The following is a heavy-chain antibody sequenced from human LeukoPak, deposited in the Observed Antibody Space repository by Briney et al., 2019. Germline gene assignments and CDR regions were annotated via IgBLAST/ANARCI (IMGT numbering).Heavy chain of an antibody. J-gene: IGHJ3*02. CDR1: EFTFSSFW. D-gene: IGHD2-15*01. Sequence: GGSLRLSCAASEFTFSSFWMIWVRQAPGKGLEWVASIRPDGSERYFVESVKGRFTLSRDNAKDSLNLRMNSLRAEDTAVYYCARRSGGDAFDMWGQGTMVTVSS. V-gene: IGHV3-7*03. CDR3: ARRSGGDAFDM. CDR2: IRPDGSER.